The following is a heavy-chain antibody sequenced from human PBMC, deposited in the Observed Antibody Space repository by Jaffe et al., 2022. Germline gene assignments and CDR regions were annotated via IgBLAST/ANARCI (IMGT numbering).Heavy chain of an antibody. Sequence: QLQLQESGPGLVKPSETLSLTCTVSGGSVTSNSCYWGWIRQSPGKGLEWIGSIYYSGSTYYNPSLKSRVTISVDTSNNQFSLKLSSVTAADTAVYYCARRATTGTTAWFDPWGQGTLVTVSS. J-gene: IGHJ5*02. V-gene: IGHV4-39*01. CDR2: IYYSGST. CDR1: GGSVTSNSCY. CDR3: ARRATTGTTAWFDP. D-gene: IGHD1-1*01.